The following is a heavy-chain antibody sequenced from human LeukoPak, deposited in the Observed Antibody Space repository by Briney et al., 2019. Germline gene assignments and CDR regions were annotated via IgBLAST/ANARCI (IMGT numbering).Heavy chain of an antibody. CDR2: ISYDGSNK. CDR3: ARDQLAYSGYDTLFDY. Sequence: GRSLRLSCAASGFTFSSYGMHWVRQAPGKGLEWVALISYDGSNKYYADSVKGRFTISRDNSKNTLYLQLNSLRPEDTAVYYRARDQLAYSGYDTLFDYWGQGTLVTVSS. J-gene: IGHJ4*02. CDR1: GFTFSSYG. V-gene: IGHV3-30*03. D-gene: IGHD5-12*01.